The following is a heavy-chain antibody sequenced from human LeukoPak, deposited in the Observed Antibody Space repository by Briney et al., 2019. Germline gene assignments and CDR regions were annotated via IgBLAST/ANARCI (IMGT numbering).Heavy chain of an antibody. Sequence: SETLSLTCAVSGDSITSGNWWSWVRQSPGKGLQWIGEVYRSGSTNFNPSLKSRVTISVDTSKNQFSLKLSSVTAADTAVYYCARGRRWELLIWFDPWGQGTLVTVSS. CDR1: GDSITSGNW. CDR3: ARGRRWELLIWFDP. D-gene: IGHD1-26*01. J-gene: IGHJ5*02. CDR2: VYRSGST. V-gene: IGHV4-4*02.